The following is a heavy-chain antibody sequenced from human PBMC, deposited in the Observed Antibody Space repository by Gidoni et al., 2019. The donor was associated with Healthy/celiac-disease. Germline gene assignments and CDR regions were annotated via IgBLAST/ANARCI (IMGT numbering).Heavy chain of an antibody. CDR3: AKDMAPAITMVRGAQNYYYYGMDV. D-gene: IGHD3-10*01. J-gene: IGHJ6*02. V-gene: IGHV3-9*01. CDR1: GFPFDDYC. Sequence: EVQLVESGGGFVQPGRSLRLSCSASGFPFDDYCMHWVRQAPGKGLEWVSGISWNSDSLGYADSVKGRFTISRDNAKNSLYLQMNSLRAEDTALYYCAKDMAPAITMVRGAQNYYYYGMDVWGQGTTVTVSS. CDR2: ISWNSDSL.